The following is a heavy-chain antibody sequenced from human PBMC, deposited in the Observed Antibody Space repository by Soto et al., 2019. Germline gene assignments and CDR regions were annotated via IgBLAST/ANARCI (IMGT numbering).Heavy chain of an antibody. CDR1: GGSFSGYY. V-gene: IGHV4-34*01. D-gene: IGHD3-3*01. Sequence: SETLSLTCAVYGGSFSGYYWSWIRQPPGKGLEWIGEINHSGSTNYNPSLKSRVTISVDTSKNQFSLKLSSVTAADTAVYYCARGTGGYDFWSGYHGVYFDYWGQGTLVTVSS. J-gene: IGHJ4*02. CDR3: ARGTGGYDFWSGYHGVYFDY. CDR2: INHSGST.